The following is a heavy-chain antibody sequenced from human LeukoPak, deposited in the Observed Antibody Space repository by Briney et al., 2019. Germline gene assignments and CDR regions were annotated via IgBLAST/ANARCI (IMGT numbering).Heavy chain of an antibody. J-gene: IGHJ3*02. CDR1: GFTFSSYS. Sequence: GGSLRLSCAASGFTFSSYSMNWVRQAPGKGLEWVSSISSSSSYIYYADSVKGRFTISRDNAKHSLYLQMDSLRAEDTAVYYCASAYYYGSSGYPPLDAFHIWGQGTMVTVSS. D-gene: IGHD3-22*01. V-gene: IGHV3-21*01. CDR3: ASAYYYGSSGYPPLDAFHI. CDR2: ISSSSSYI.